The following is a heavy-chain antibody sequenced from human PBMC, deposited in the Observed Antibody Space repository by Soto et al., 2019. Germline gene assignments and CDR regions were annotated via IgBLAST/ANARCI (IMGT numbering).Heavy chain of an antibody. D-gene: IGHD2-15*01. Sequence: ASVKVSCKASGYTFTGYYMHWVRQAPGQGLERMGWINPNSGGTNYAQKFQGWVTMTRDTSISTAYMELSRLRSDDTAVYYCARAPGYCSGGSCYWFDPWGQGTLVTVSS. J-gene: IGHJ5*02. CDR1: GYTFTGYY. CDR3: ARAPGYCSGGSCYWFDP. V-gene: IGHV1-2*04. CDR2: INPNSGGT.